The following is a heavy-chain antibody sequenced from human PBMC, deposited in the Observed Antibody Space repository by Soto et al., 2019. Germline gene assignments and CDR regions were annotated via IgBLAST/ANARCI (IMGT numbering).Heavy chain of an antibody. CDR3: ARVRTPDYDFWSGYQTGADY. J-gene: IGHJ4*02. CDR1: GFTFSSYS. V-gene: IGHV3-21*01. Sequence: EVQLVESGGGLVKPGGSLRLSCAASGFTFSSYSMNWVRQAPGKGLEWVSSISSSSSYIYYADSVKGRFTISKDNAKNSLYLQMNSLRAEDTAVYYCARVRTPDYDFWSGYQTGADYWGQGTLVTVSS. D-gene: IGHD3-3*01. CDR2: ISSSSSYI.